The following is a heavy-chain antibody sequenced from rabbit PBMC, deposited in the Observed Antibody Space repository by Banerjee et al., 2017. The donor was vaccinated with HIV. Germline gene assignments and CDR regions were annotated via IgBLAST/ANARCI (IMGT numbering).Heavy chain of an antibody. D-gene: IGHD4-1*01. CDR2: INTSSGNT. Sequence: LEESGGGLVQPEGSLTLTCTASGFSFSNKYVMCWVRQAPGKGLEWIACINTSSGNTVYATWAKGRFTISKTSWTTVTLQMTSLTAADTATYFCARRYDSSGWGYYFNLWGPGTLVTVS. V-gene: IGHV1S45*01. CDR3: ARRYDSSGWGYYFNL. J-gene: IGHJ4*01. CDR1: GFSFSNKYV.